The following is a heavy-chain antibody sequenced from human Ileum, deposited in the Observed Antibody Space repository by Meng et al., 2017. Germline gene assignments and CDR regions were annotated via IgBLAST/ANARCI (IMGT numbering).Heavy chain of an antibody. CDR2: VSYDGGTK. CDR1: GFTFIGYA. Sequence: QVQRVASGGGVVQPWRSLRLSCAASGFTFIGYAMHWVRQAPGRGLEWVAIVSYDGGTKYYADSVKGRFTISRDNSKNTLYLEMNSLRAEDTAVYYCAREGSGSAWSSFDYWGQGTLVTVSS. CDR3: AREGSGSAWSSFDY. D-gene: IGHD6-19*01. V-gene: IGHV3-30*01. J-gene: IGHJ4*02.